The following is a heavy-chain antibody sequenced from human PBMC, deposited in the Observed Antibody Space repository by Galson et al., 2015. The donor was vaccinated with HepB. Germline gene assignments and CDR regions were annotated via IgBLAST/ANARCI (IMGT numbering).Heavy chain of an antibody. CDR3: ARRFGWHFDY. CDR2: XNAGNGNT. Sequence: SVKVSCKASGXXXXXXAIXXVRXXXXQRLXXXXWXNAGNGNTKCSQKFLGRVTITRDTSASTAYMELSSLRSEDTAVYYCARRFGWHFDYWXXGXLVTVSS. J-gene: IGHJ4*01. D-gene: IGHD3-10*01. V-gene: IGHV1-3*01. CDR1: GXXXXXXA.